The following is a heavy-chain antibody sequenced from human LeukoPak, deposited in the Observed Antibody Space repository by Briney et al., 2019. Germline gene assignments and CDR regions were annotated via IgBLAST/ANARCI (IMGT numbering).Heavy chain of an antibody. Sequence: PGGSLRLSCAASGFTFSSYATSWVRQAPGKGLEWVSAISGSGGSTYYADSVKGRFTISRDNSKNTLYLQMNSLRAEDTAVYYCAKDSSMAARRPEYYFDYWGQGTLVTVSS. D-gene: IGHD6-6*01. CDR2: ISGSGGST. J-gene: IGHJ4*02. V-gene: IGHV3-23*01. CDR3: AKDSSMAARRPEYYFDY. CDR1: GFTFSSYA.